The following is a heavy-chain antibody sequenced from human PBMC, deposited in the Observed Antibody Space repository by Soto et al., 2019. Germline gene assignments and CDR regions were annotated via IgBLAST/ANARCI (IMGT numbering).Heavy chain of an antibody. Sequence: QVQLVQSGAEVKKPGSSVKVSCKASGGTFSSYTISWVRQAPGQGLEWMGRIIPIFGIANYAQKFQGRVTITADKSTSTAYMELSSLRSEDTAVYYCAGGPVEMATFLHWGQGTLVTVSS. V-gene: IGHV1-69*02. J-gene: IGHJ4*02. CDR3: AGGPVEMATFLH. D-gene: IGHD3-3*02. CDR2: IIPIFGIA. CDR1: GGTFSSYT.